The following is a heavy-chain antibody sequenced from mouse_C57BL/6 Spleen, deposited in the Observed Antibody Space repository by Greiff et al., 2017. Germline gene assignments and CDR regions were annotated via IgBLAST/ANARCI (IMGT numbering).Heavy chain of an antibody. Sequence: EVQLQQSGPELVKPGASVKISCKASGYTFTDYYMNWVKQSHGKSLEWIGDINPNNGGTSYNQKFKGKATLTVDKSSSTAYMELRSLTSEDSAVYYCAWPVAYYNDYVFAYWGQGTLVTVSA. CDR3: AWPVAYYNDYVFAY. CDR1: GYTFTDYY. D-gene: IGHD2-13*01. J-gene: IGHJ3*01. V-gene: IGHV1-26*01. CDR2: INPNNGGT.